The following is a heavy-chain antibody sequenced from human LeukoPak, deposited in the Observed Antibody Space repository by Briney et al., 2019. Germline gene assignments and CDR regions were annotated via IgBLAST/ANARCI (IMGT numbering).Heavy chain of an antibody. CDR1: GFTFSNCS. Sequence: GSLRLSCAASGFTFSNCSMNWVRQAPGKGLEWVSSISSSSSFIYYADSVKGRFTISRDNAKNSLFLQMNSLRVEDTAVYYCARDPEPLEGRGVFDYWGQGTLVTVSS. CDR3: ARDPEPLEGRGVFDY. D-gene: IGHD3-10*01. CDR2: ISSSSSFI. V-gene: IGHV3-21*01. J-gene: IGHJ4*02.